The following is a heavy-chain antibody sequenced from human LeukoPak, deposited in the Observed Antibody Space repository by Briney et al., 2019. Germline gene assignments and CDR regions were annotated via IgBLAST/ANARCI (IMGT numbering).Heavy chain of an antibody. Sequence: GGSLRLSCAASGFTLSSYSMNWVRQAPGKGLEWVSSISSSSSYIYYADSVKGRFTISRDNAKNSLYLQMNSLRAEDTAVYYCARSEGVTIFGVVIKEFDYWGQGTLVTVSS. CDR1: GFTLSSYS. CDR3: ARSEGVTIFGVVIKEFDY. CDR2: ISSSSSYI. D-gene: IGHD3-3*01. V-gene: IGHV3-21*01. J-gene: IGHJ4*02.